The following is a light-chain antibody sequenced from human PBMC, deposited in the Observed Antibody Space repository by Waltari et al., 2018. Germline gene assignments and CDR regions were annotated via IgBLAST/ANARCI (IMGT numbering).Light chain of an antibody. CDR3: LLSYSGNWV. V-gene: IGLV7-46*01. CDR1: NGTVTSDNY. J-gene: IGLJ3*02. Sequence: AVVTQEHSRTVSPDGTTTLTCSSSNGTVTSDNYHYWFQQKPGQAPRTLMYATTNKHSWTPARFSGSLLGGKAALTLSGAQPEDEAEYFCLLSYSGNWVFGGGTKLTVL. CDR2: ATT.